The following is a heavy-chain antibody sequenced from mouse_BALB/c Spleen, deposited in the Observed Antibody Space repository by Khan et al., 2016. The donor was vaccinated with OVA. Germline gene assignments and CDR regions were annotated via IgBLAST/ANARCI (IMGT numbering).Heavy chain of an antibody. D-gene: IGHD2-10*01. Sequence: VQLQQSGAELARPGASVKLSCKASGYTFADYYINWVKQRTGQGLEWIGEIYPGTGNTYYNEKFKGKATLTTDKSSSTAYMHLSSLTSEDAAVYVCARWGGTYKYCYALDYWGQGTSVTVSS. J-gene: IGHJ4*01. CDR3: ARWGGTYKYCYALDY. CDR1: GYTFADYY. V-gene: IGHV1-77*01. CDR2: IYPGTGNT.